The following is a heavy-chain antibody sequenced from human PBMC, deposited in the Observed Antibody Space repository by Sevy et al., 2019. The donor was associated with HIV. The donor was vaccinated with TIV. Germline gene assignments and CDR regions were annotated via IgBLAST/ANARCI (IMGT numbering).Heavy chain of an antibody. CDR1: GFTFSSYG. CDR2: ISYDGSNK. CDR3: AKEKRKGSSSWYFGWFDP. Sequence: GGSLRLSCAASGFTFSSYGMHWVRQAPGKGLEWVAVISYDGSNKYYADSVMGRFTISRDNSKNTLYLQMNSLRAEDTAEYYCAKEKRKGSSSWYFGWFDPWGQGTLVIVSS. J-gene: IGHJ5*02. D-gene: IGHD6-13*01. V-gene: IGHV3-30*18.